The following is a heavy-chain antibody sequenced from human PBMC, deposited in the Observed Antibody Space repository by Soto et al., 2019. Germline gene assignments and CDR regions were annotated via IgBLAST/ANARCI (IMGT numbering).Heavy chain of an antibody. CDR1: GGTFSSYA. J-gene: IGHJ3*02. D-gene: IGHD4-17*01. CDR2: IIPIFGTA. Sequence: SVKVSCKASGGTFSSYAISWVRQAPGQGLEWMGGIIPIFGTANYTQKFQGRVTITADKSTSTAYMELSSLRSEDTAVYYCASLSNSPPYGDYYHAFDIWGQGTMVTVSS. V-gene: IGHV1-69*06. CDR3: ASLSNSPPYGDYYHAFDI.